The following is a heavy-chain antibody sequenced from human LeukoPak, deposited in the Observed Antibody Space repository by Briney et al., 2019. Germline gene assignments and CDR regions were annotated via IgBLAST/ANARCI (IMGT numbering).Heavy chain of an antibody. CDR2: IIPILGIA. CDR1: GGTFSSYT. J-gene: IGHJ5*02. Sequence: SVKVSCKASGGTFSSYTISWVRQAPGQGLEWMGRIIPILGIANYAQKFQGRGTITADKSTSTAYMELSSLRSEDTAVYYCARDFFDCSSTSCLYKYNWFDPWGQGTLVTVSS. V-gene: IGHV1-69*04. D-gene: IGHD2-2*01. CDR3: ARDFFDCSSTSCLYKYNWFDP.